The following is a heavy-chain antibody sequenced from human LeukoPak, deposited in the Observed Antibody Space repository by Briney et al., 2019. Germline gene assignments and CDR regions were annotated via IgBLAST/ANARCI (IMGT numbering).Heavy chain of an antibody. D-gene: IGHD3-22*01. V-gene: IGHV3-33*01. CDR1: GFIFSSFG. Sequence: GGSLRLSCAAFGFIFSSFGMHWVRQAPGKGLEWVASLWYDETNKYYADSVKGRFTISRDNFKNTLNLQMDSLRAEDTAIYYCARARDNYDNSGFSAPDLWGQGTLVSVSS. CDR3: ARARDNYDNSGFSAPDL. CDR2: LWYDETNK. J-gene: IGHJ5*02.